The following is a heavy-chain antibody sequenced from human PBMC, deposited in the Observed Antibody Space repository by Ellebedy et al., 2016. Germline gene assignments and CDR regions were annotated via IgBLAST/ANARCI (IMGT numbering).Heavy chain of an antibody. V-gene: IGHV1-2*02. D-gene: IGHD2-2*01. CDR2: INPHSGDT. Sequence: ASVKVSXXASGYSFNDYYPHWIRQAHGQGLEWMGLINPHSGDTIVAQKFQGRVTMTSDTSLNTVYLELRSLRSDDTALYFCATAFCTNTTCYALFDFWGQGTPVTVSS. CDR3: ATAFCTNTTCYALFDF. CDR1: GYSFNDYY. J-gene: IGHJ4*02.